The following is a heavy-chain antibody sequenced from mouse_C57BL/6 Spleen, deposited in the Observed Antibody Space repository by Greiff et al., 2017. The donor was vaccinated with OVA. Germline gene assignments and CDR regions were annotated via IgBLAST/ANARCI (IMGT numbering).Heavy chain of an antibody. CDR3: ARLGIHDGYFLAY. V-gene: IGHV1-81*01. CDR1: GYTFTSYG. CDR2: IYPRSGST. Sequence: QVQLQQSGAELARPGASVKLSCKASGYTFTSYGISWVKQRTGQGLEWIGEIYPRSGSTYYNEKFKGKATLTADKSSSTAYMELRSLTSEDSAVYFCARLGIHDGYFLAYWGQGTLVTVSA. J-gene: IGHJ3*01. D-gene: IGHD2-3*01.